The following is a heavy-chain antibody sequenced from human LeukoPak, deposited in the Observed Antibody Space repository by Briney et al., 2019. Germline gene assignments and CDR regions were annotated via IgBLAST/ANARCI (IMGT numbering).Heavy chain of an antibody. CDR1: GYSFTSYW. D-gene: IGHD3-10*01. Sequence: GESLKISCKGSGYSFTSYWIGWVRQMPGKGLEWMGIIYPGDSDTRYSPSFQGQVTISADKSISTAYLQWSSLKASDTAMYYCASRRFRDYYGSGSYSPQGAFDIWGQGTMVTVSS. J-gene: IGHJ3*02. CDR3: ASRRFRDYYGSGSYSPQGAFDI. CDR2: IYPGDSDT. V-gene: IGHV5-51*01.